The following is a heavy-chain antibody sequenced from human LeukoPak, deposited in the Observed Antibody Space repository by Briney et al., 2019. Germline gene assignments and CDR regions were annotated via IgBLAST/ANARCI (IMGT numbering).Heavy chain of an antibody. CDR1: GGSISSYY. V-gene: IGHV4-59*01. CDR3: ARDSTMVRGVIGYFDC. D-gene: IGHD3-10*01. CDR2: VYYSGST. Sequence: SETLSLTCTVSGGSISSYYWSWIRQPPGKGLEWIGYVYYSGSTNYNPSLKSRVTISVDTSKNQLSLKLSSVTAADTAVYYCARDSTMVRGVIGYFDCWGQGTLVTVSS. J-gene: IGHJ4*02.